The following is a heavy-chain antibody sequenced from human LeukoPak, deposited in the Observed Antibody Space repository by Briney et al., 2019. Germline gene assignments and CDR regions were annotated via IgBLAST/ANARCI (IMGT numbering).Heavy chain of an antibody. J-gene: IGHJ4*02. CDR3: ARYDMLFDY. D-gene: IGHD3-22*01. Sequence: SETLSLTCTVSGYSISSGYYWGWIRPPPGKGLEWIGSIYHSGSTYYNPSLKSRVTISVDTSKNQFSLKLSSVTAADTAVYYCARYDMLFDYWGQGTLVTVSS. V-gene: IGHV4-38-2*02. CDR2: IYHSGST. CDR1: GYSISSGYY.